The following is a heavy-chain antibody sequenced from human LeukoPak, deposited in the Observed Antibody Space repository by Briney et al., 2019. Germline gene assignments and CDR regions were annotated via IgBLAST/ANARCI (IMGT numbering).Heavy chain of an antibody. CDR1: GFTFSSSW. CDR2: INQDGGDK. V-gene: IGHV3-7*03. J-gene: IGHJ4*02. CDR3: ARDLYKTTSK. Sequence: TGGSPRLSCAASGFTFSSSWMTWVRQAPGKGLEWVANINQDGGDKYYVDSVKGRFTISRDNAKNSLFLQMNSLRAEDTAVYYCARDLYKTTSKWGQGTLVTVSS. D-gene: IGHD1-14*01.